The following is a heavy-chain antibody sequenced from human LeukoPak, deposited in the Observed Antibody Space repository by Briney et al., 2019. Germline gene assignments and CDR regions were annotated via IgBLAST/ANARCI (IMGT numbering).Heavy chain of an antibody. CDR3: AKYQWEPKGIHFDY. V-gene: IGHV3-30-3*02. Sequence: PGGSLRLSCAASGITFINHAMDWVRQAPGKGLEWVAVISYDGSNTYYADSVKGRFTISRDNSKNTLYLQMNSLRAEDTAVYYCAKYQWEPKGIHFDYWGQGTLVTVSS. CDR2: ISYDGSNT. J-gene: IGHJ4*02. D-gene: IGHD1-26*01. CDR1: GITFINHA.